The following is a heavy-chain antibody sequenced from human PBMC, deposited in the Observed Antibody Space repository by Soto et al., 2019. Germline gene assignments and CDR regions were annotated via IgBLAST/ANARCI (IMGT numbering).Heavy chain of an antibody. V-gene: IGHV4-31*03. Sequence: SETLSLTCTVSGGSISSGGYYWSWIRQHPGKGLEWIGYIYYSGSTYYNPSLKSRVTISVDTSKNQFSLKLSSVTAADTAVYYCAGLGYCSSTSCYLPRGAYYYYYGMDVWGQGTTVTVSS. CDR2: IYYSGST. CDR3: AGLGYCSSTSCYLPRGAYYYYYGMDV. J-gene: IGHJ6*02. D-gene: IGHD2-2*01. CDR1: GGSISSGGYY.